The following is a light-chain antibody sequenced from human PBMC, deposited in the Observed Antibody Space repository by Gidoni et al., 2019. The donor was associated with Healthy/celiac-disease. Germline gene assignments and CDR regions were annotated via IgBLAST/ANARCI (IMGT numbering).Light chain of an antibody. Sequence: DIQMTQSPSTLSASVGDRVTITCRASQSISSWLAWYQQKPGKAPKLLIYDASSLESWVPSRFSGSGSGTEFTLTISSLQPDDFATYYCQQYNSYSPLTFGGGTKVEIK. CDR3: QQYNSYSPLT. V-gene: IGKV1-5*01. CDR2: DAS. J-gene: IGKJ4*01. CDR1: QSISSW.